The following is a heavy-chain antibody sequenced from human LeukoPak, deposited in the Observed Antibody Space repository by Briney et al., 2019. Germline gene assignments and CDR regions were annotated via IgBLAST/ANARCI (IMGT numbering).Heavy chain of an antibody. CDR1: GFTFSDYS. D-gene: IGHD5-24*01. CDR3: VKDRPCDGCMPMDA. J-gene: IGHJ6*02. V-gene: IGHV3-23*01. CDR2: IGRVGYT. Sequence: GGSLRLSCAASGFTFSDYSMSWVRQVPGKGLEWVSGIGRVGYTYLADPVKGRFTISRVNSKNTVYLQMNSLRAEDTAIYYCVKDRPCDGCMPMDAWGQGTTVTVSS.